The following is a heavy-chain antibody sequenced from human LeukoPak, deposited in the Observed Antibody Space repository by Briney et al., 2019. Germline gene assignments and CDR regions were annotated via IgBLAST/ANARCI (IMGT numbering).Heavy chain of an antibody. Sequence: PGGSLRLSCAASGFTFSSYWMTWLRQAPGKGLEWVANIKQDGSDELYVDSVKGRFTISRDNAKNSLYLQMNSLIAEDTAVYYCARISRAAACFDPWGQGTRVTVSS. CDR1: GFTFSSYW. CDR2: IKQDGSDE. CDR3: ARISRAAACFDP. V-gene: IGHV3-7*01. D-gene: IGHD6-13*01. J-gene: IGHJ5*02.